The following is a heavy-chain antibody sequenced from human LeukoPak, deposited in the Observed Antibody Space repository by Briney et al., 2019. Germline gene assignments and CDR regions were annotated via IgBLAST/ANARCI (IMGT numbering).Heavy chain of an antibody. CDR2: IYPGDSDT. CDR3: ARLVAVAGTGGRWFDP. CDR1: GYSFPTYW. V-gene: IGHV5-51*01. Sequence: GESLKISWKGSGYSFPTYWIGWVRQMPGKGLEWMGIIYPGDSDTRYSPSFQGQVTISADKSISTAYLQWSSLKASDTAMYYCARLVAVAGTGGRWFDPWGQGTLVTVSS. D-gene: IGHD6-19*01. J-gene: IGHJ5*02.